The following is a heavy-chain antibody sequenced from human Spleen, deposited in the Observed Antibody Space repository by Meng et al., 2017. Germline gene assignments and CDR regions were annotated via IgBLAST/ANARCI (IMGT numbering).Heavy chain of an antibody. Sequence: EVQLLESGGGLVQPGGSLRLSCAASVFTFNNYGMNWVRQAPGKGLEWVSRINPDGSSTSYADSVKGRFTISRDNAKNTLYLQMTSLRAEDTAVYYCSKDYTGSDDYWGQGTLVTVSS. D-gene: IGHD5-12*01. CDR2: INPDGSST. V-gene: IGHV3-74*01. J-gene: IGHJ4*02. CDR1: VFTFNNYG. CDR3: SKDYTGSDDY.